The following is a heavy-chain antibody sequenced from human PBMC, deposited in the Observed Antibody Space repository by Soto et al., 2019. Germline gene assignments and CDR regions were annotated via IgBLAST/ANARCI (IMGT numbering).Heavy chain of an antibody. J-gene: IGHJ4*02. V-gene: IGHV1-2*04. Sequence: ASVKVSCKASGYTFTGYYMHWVRQAPGQGLEWMGWINPNSGGTNYAQKFQGWVTMTRDTSISTAYMELSRPRSDDTAVYYCARTHSSSWTRIDYWGQGTLVTVSS. D-gene: IGHD6-13*01. CDR3: ARTHSSSWTRIDY. CDR1: GYTFTGYY. CDR2: INPNSGGT.